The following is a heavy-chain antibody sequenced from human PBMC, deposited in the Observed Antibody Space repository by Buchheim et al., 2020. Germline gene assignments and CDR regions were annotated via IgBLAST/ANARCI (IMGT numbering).Heavy chain of an antibody. V-gene: IGHV3-11*01. CDR3: ARVSSGWGHYYGMDV. CDR1: GFTFSGYY. D-gene: IGHD1-26*01. J-gene: IGHJ6*02. CDR2: ISSGTDTI. Sequence: QVQLVESGGGLVKPGGSLRVSCVASGFTFSGYYMSWIRQAPGKGLEWLSFISSGTDTIYYADSVRGRFTISRDNANYSLYLQMNSLTAEDTAVYYCARVSSGWGHYYGMDVWGHRTT.